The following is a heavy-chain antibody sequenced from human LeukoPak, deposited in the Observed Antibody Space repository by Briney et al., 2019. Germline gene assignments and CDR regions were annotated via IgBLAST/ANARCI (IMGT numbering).Heavy chain of an antibody. V-gene: IGHV4-59*01. CDR2: IYYSGST. D-gene: IGHD3-9*01. CDR1: RGSISSYY. CDR3: EGVNFDWLSADYYGMDV. Sequence: SETLSLTCTVSRGSISSYYWSWIRQPPGKGLEWIGYIYYSGSTNYNPSLKSRVTISVDTSKNQLSLKLSSVTAADTAVYYCEGVNFDWLSADYYGMDVWGKGSTVTVS. J-gene: IGHJ6*04.